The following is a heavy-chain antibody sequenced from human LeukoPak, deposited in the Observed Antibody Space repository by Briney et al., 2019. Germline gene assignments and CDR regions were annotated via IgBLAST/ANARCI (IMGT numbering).Heavy chain of an antibody. CDR3: ATNLGGRVDNSPFRPFDC. Sequence: PGGSLRLSCAASGFTFCDYFMSWVRQAPGKGPEWVANIKQDGSEKQYLDTVKGRFTISRDNAKNLLYLEMHSLRVEDTAVYYCATNLGGRVDNSPFRPFDCWGQGKLVTVSS. CDR1: GFTFCDYF. V-gene: IGHV3-7*01. CDR2: IKQDGSEK. D-gene: IGHD2/OR15-2a*01. J-gene: IGHJ4*02.